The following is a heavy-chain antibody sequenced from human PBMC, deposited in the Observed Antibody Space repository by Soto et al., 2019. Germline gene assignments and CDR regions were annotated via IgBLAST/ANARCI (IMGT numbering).Heavy chain of an antibody. Sequence: QVQVVESGGGVVQPGRSLRLSCEASGFTFRSHGMHWVRQAPGKGLEWVAVISFAGSDKYYADSVRGRFAISRDNSQKTLHLEMNNLRPEDTAVYYYVRMTRGYTYGLDYWGQGTLVTVSS. CDR3: VRMTRGYTYGLDY. D-gene: IGHD5-18*01. J-gene: IGHJ4*02. CDR2: ISFAGSDK. CDR1: GFTFRSHG. V-gene: IGHV3-30*03.